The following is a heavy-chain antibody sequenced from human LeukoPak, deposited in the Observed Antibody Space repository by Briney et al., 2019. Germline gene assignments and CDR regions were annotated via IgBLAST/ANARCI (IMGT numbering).Heavy chain of an antibody. CDR2: ISSNGGST. J-gene: IGHJ4*02. CDR1: GFTFSSYA. V-gene: IGHV3-64*01. Sequence: GGSLRLSCAASGFTFSSYAMHWVRQAPGKGLEYVSAISSNGGSTYYANSVKGRFTISRDNSKNTLYLQMGSLRAEDMAVYYCASCSGGSCYSFDYWGQRTLVTVS. CDR3: ASCSGGSCYSFDY. D-gene: IGHD2-15*01.